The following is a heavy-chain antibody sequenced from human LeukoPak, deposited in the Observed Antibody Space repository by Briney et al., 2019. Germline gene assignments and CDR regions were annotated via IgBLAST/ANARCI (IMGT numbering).Heavy chain of an antibody. J-gene: IGHJ4*02. CDR3: ARGAYDFWSGSPPDY. Sequence: PSQTLSLTCTVSGGSISSGSYYWSWIRQPAGKGMEWIGRIYPSGSTNYNPSLKSRVTISVDTSKNQCSLKLSSVTAADTAVYYCARGAYDFWSGSPPDYWGQGTLVTVSS. CDR1: GGSISSGSYY. V-gene: IGHV4-61*02. CDR2: IYPSGST. D-gene: IGHD3-3*01.